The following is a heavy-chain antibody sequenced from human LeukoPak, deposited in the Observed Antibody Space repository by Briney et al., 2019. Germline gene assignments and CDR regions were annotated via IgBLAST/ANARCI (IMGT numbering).Heavy chain of an antibody. CDR3: AKGREKYCSGGSCYSGLSGY. J-gene: IGHJ4*02. Sequence: GGSLRLSCTASGFTFSNYGMHWVRQPPGKGLEWVAIISYDGSNQYYVDSVKGRFTISRDNSKNTLYLQMNSLRAEDTAIYYCAKGREKYCSGGSCYSGLSGYWGQGTLVTVSS. CDR2: ISYDGSNQ. V-gene: IGHV3-30*18. D-gene: IGHD2-15*01. CDR1: GFTFSNYG.